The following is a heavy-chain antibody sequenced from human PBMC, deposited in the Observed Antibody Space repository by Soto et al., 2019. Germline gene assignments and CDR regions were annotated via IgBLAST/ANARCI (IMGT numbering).Heavy chain of an antibody. D-gene: IGHD2-2*01. CDR1: GFTFSSYG. CDR3: ARAPCSTSCYWEYWGFDY. Sequence: QVQLVESGGGVVQPGRSLRLSCAASGFTFSSYGMHWVRQAPGKGLEWVAVIWYDGSNKYYADSVKGRFTISRDNSKNTLYLQMNSLRAEDTAVYYCARAPCSTSCYWEYWGFDYWGQGTLVTVSS. V-gene: IGHV3-33*01. CDR2: IWYDGSNK. J-gene: IGHJ4*02.